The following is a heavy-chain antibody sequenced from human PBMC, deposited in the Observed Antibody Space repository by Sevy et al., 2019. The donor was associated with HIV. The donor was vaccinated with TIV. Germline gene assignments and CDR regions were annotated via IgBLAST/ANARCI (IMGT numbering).Heavy chain of an antibody. Sequence: SETLSLTCAVYGGSFSGYSWSWIRQPPGKGLEWIGEINHSGSTNYNPSLKSRVTISVETSKNQFSLKLSSVTAADTAVYYCARGSQGITIFVVAHNWFDPWGQGTLVTVSS. J-gene: IGHJ5*02. D-gene: IGHD3-3*01. CDR1: GGSFSGYS. CDR3: ARGSQGITIFVVAHNWFDP. CDR2: INHSGST. V-gene: IGHV4-34*01.